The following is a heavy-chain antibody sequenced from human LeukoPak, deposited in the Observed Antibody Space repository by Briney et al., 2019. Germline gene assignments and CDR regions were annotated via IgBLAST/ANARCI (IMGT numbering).Heavy chain of an antibody. Sequence: SETLSLTCTVSGGSISSYYWSWIRQPAGKGLEWIGRIYTSGSTNYNPSLKSRVTMSVDTPKNQFSLKLSSVTAADTAVYYCARTTCGQDWNDVFDPWGQGTLVTVSS. V-gene: IGHV4-4*07. J-gene: IGHJ5*02. CDR2: IYTSGST. CDR3: ARTTCGQDWNDVFDP. D-gene: IGHD1-1*01. CDR1: GGSISSYY.